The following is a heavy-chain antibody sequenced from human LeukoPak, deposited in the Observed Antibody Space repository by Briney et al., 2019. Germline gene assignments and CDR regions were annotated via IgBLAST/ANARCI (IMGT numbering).Heavy chain of an antibody. V-gene: IGHV1-24*01. CDR1: GYALTELS. J-gene: IGHJ5*02. CDR3: ATEIPGGVAVAGNWSDP. D-gene: IGHD6-19*01. Sequence: ASVTVSCKFSGYALTELSMHWVRQAPGKGLEWMGGFDPEDGETIYAQKFQGRVTMTEDTSTDTAYMELSSLRSEDTAVYYCATEIPGGVAVAGNWSDPWGQGTLVTVSS. CDR2: FDPEDGET.